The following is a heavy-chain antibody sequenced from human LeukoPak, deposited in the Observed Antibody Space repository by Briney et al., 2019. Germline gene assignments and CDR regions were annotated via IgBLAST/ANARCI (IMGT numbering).Heavy chain of an antibody. CDR1: GGSISSSSYY. CDR2: IYYSGST. D-gene: IGHD3-22*01. V-gene: IGHV4-39*07. Sequence: PSETLSLTCTVSGGSISSSSYYWGWIRQPPGKGLEWSGSIYYSGSTYYNPSLKSRVTISVDTSKNQFSLKLSSVTAADTAVYYCARGDSDSSGYGEDGMDVWGQGTTVTVSS. J-gene: IGHJ6*02. CDR3: ARGDSDSSGYGEDGMDV.